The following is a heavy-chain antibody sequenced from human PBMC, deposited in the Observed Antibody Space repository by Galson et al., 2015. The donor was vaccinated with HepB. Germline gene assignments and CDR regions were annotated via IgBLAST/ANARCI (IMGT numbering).Heavy chain of an antibody. V-gene: IGHV1-18*01. CDR2: ISAYNGNT. CDR3: ARDCVPIFGVNDPYHYYGMDV. D-gene: IGHD3-3*01. Sequence: SVKVSCKASGYTFTSYGISWVRQAPGQGLEWMGWISAYNGNTNYAQKLQGRVTMTTDTSTSTAYMELRSLRSDDTAVYYCARDCVPIFGVNDPYHYYGMDVWGQGTTLSVPS. J-gene: IGHJ6*02. CDR1: GYTFTSYG.